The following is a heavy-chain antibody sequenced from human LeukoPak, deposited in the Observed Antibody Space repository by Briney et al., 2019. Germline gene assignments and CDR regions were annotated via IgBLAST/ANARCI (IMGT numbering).Heavy chain of an antibody. D-gene: IGHD2-15*01. V-gene: IGHV3-30*04. J-gene: IGHJ6*04. CDR1: GFTFSNYA. CDR2: MSYDGTNK. Sequence: PGRSLRLSCPASGFTFSNYAMHWVRQAPGKGLEWVAVMSYDGTNKYYADSVKGRFTISRDNSKNTLYLQMNSLRAEDTAVYYCARERVVVVATTYYYYGTDVCGKGTTVTVSS. CDR3: ARERVVVVATTYYYYGTDV.